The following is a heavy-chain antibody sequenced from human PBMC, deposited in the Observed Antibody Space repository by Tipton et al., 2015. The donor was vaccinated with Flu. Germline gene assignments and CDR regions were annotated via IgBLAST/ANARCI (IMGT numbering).Heavy chain of an antibody. V-gene: IGHV4-61*02. CDR2: IYTSEST. CDR1: GGSISSGSYY. D-gene: IGHD3-22*01. Sequence: TLSLTCTVSGGSISSGSYYWSWIRQPAGKGLEWIGRIYTSESTNYNPSLKSRVTISVDTSKNQFSLKLSSVTAADTAVYYCARVRSYYDSSGYYYAFDYWGQGTLVTVSS. J-gene: IGHJ4*02. CDR3: ARVRSYYDSSGYYYAFDY.